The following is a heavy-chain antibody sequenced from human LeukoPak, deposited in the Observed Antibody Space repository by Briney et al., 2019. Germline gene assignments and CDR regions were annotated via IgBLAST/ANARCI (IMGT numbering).Heavy chain of an antibody. CDR1: GYTFTSYY. CDR2: INCGGGSA. D-gene: IGHD3/OR15-3a*01. Sequence: GSVRVSCMASGYTFTSYYLHWVRQTPGQGLEWMGIINCGGGSANYAQTLQGRVTVTKDTSTRTVYIELTSLTLDDTAVYYCARVPLDWAPFDYWGQGTPVTVSS. V-gene: IGHV1-46*04. CDR3: ARVPLDWAPFDY. J-gene: IGHJ4*02.